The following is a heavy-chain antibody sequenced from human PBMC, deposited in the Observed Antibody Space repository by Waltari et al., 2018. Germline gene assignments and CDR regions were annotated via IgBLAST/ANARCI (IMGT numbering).Heavy chain of an antibody. CDR2: IIPIFGTA. D-gene: IGHD1-7*01. V-gene: IGHV1-69*08. CDR3: ASGQLELRDEGYYFDY. Sequence: QVQLVQSGAEVKKPGSSVKVSCKASGGTFSSYAISWVRQAPGQGLEWMGRIIPIFGTANYAQKFQGRVTITADKSTSTAYMELSSLRSEDTAVYYCASGQLELRDEGYYFDYWGQGTLVTVSS. J-gene: IGHJ4*02. CDR1: GGTFSSYA.